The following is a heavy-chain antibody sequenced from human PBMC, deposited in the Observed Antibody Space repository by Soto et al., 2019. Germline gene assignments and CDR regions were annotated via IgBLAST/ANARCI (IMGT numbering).Heavy chain of an antibody. V-gene: IGHV3-30*15. CDR2: ISYDGINE. CDR3: AKYISCQDSSGYYHTAYFEK. D-gene: IGHD3-22*01. Sequence: SLRLSCEASGFTFTSYAMHWVRQAPGKGLESVEVISYDGINEYYADSVKGRFTVFTHNSKNTLLLQMGCLRVEYPALYYCAKYISCQDSSGYYHTAYFEKRDQRTLLKISS. CDR1: GFTFTSYA. J-gene: IGHJ1*01.